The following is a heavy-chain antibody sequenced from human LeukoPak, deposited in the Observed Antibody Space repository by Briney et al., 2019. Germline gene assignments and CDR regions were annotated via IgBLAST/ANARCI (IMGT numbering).Heavy chain of an antibody. CDR1: GGSVSSGSYY. J-gene: IGHJ4*02. D-gene: IGHD1-1*01. Sequence: SETLSLTCTVSGGSVSSGSYYWSWFRQPPGTGLEWIGYIYYSGSTNYNPSLKSRVTISVDTSKNQFSLKLSSVTAADTAVYYCASSGTTQLFDYWGQGTLVTVSS. CDR2: IYYSGST. V-gene: IGHV4-61*01. CDR3: ASSGTTQLFDY.